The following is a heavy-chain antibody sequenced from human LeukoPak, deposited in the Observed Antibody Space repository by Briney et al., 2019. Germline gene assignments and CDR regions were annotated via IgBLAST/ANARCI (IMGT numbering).Heavy chain of an antibody. V-gene: IGHV4-34*01. Sequence: SETLSLTGAVYGGSFSGYYWSWIRQPPGKGLEWIGEINHSGSTNYNPSLKSRVTISVDTSKNQFSLKLSSVTAADTAVYYCARARPATAIVPYYFDYWGQGTLVTVSS. CDR2: INHSGST. D-gene: IGHD2-21*02. CDR3: ARARPATAIVPYYFDY. CDR1: GGSFSGYY. J-gene: IGHJ4*02.